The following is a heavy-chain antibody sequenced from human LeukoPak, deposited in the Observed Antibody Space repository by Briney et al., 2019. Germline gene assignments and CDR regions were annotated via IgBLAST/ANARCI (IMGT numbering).Heavy chain of an antibody. CDR1: GFTFTSYA. D-gene: IGHD1-14*01. J-gene: IGHJ4*02. V-gene: IGHV3-23*01. CDR3: AKSVSNRPQYYIDY. CDR2: ISGSGGST. Sequence: GGSLRLSCAASGFTFTSYAMSWVRQAPGKGLEWVSAISGSGGSTYYADSVKGRFTISRDNSKNTLYLQMNSLRAEDTAVYYCAKSVSNRPQYYIDYWGQGTLVTVSS.